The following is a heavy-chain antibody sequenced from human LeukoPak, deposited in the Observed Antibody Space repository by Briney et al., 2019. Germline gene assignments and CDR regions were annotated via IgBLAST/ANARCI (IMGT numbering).Heavy chain of an antibody. CDR1: GFTFSSYG. Sequence: GGSLRLSCAASGFTFSSYGMNWVRQAPGKGLEWVSFISGSSSYKYYADSVKGRFTISRDNAKNSLYLQMNSLRAEDTAVYYCARGGSSWYYFDYWGQGTLVTVSS. V-gene: IGHV3-21*01. D-gene: IGHD6-13*01. J-gene: IGHJ4*02. CDR2: ISGSSSYK. CDR3: ARGGSSWYYFDY.